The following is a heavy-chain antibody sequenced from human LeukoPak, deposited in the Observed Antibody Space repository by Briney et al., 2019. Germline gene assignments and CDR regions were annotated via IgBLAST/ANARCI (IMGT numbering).Heavy chain of an antibody. Sequence: PSETLSLTCTVSGASISSSSYYWGWIRQPPGKGLEWIGNIYYSGSTYYNPSLKSRVTISVDTPKNQFSLNLSSVTAADTAVYYCARLGSYFDHWGQGTLVTVSS. CDR1: GASISSSSYY. J-gene: IGHJ4*02. CDR3: ARLGSYFDH. CDR2: IYYSGST. D-gene: IGHD2-15*01. V-gene: IGHV4-39*01.